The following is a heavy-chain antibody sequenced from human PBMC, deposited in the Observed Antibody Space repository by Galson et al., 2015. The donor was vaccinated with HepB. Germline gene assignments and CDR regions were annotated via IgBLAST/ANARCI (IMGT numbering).Heavy chain of an antibody. Sequence: QSGAEVKKPGESLKISCKASGYTFTSYGISWVRQAPGQGLEWMGWISASNGNTNYAQKLQGRVTMTTDTSTSTAYMELRSLRSDDTAVYYCARDARIAARHPSPGAYWGQGTLVTVSS. J-gene: IGHJ4*02. V-gene: IGHV1-18*04. CDR2: ISASNGNT. CDR1: GYTFTSYG. CDR3: ARDARIAARHPSPGAY. D-gene: IGHD6-6*01.